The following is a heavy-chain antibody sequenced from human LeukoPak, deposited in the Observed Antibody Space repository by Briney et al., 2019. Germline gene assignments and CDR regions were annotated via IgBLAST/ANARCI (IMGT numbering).Heavy chain of an antibody. CDR1: GGSFSGYY. V-gene: IGHV4-34*01. J-gene: IGHJ4*02. Sequence: PSETLSLTCAVYGGSFSGYYWSWIRQPPGKGLEWIGEINHSGSTNYNPSLKSRVTISVDTSKNQFSLKLSSVTAADTAVYYCAGPRGRDGYKLEIWGQGTLVTVSS. CDR2: INHSGST. CDR3: AGPRGRDGYKLEI. D-gene: IGHD5-24*01.